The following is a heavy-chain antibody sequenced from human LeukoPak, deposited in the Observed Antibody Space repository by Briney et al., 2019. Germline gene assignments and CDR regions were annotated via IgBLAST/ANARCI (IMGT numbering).Heavy chain of an antibody. J-gene: IGHJ4*02. Sequence: GGSLRLSCAASGFTFSSYGMHWVRQAPGKGLEWVAVIWYDGSNKYYADSVKGRFTISRDNSKNTLYLQMNSLRAEDTAVYYCARPYYDILTGYNRGAYYFDYWGQGTLVTVSS. CDR1: GFTFSSYG. CDR3: ARPYYDILTGYNRGAYYFDY. D-gene: IGHD3-9*01. V-gene: IGHV3-33*01. CDR2: IWYDGSNK.